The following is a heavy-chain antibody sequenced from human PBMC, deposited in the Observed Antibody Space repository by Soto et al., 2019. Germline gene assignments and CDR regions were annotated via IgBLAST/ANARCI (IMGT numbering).Heavy chain of an antibody. V-gene: IGHV4-31*01. CDR1: GGSISSGGYY. CDR3: ARDLFRGIAAAGDNWFDP. CDR2: IYYSGST. D-gene: IGHD6-13*01. Sequence: QVQLQESGPGLVKPSQTLSLTCTVSGGSISSGGYYWSWIRQHPGKGLEWIGYIYYSGSTYYNPSLKSQATISVDTSKNQFSLKLSSVTAADTAVYYCARDLFRGIAAAGDNWFDPWGQGTLVTVSS. J-gene: IGHJ5*02.